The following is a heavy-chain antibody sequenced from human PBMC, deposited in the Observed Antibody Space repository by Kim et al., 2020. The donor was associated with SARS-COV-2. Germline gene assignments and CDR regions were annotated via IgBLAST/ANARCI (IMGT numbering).Heavy chain of an antibody. CDR1: GFTFGDYA. Sequence: GGSLRLSCTTSGFTFGDYAMSWFRQGPGEGLGWVGFVRSKVNGGTTEYAASVTRNITIPREDPRTVVYLQMNSLQAEDTAVYYCSRGIHDYWCQGTL. V-gene: IGHV3-49*03. J-gene: IGHJ4*02. CDR2: VRSKVNGGTT. D-gene: IGHD3-16*01. CDR3: SRGIHDY.